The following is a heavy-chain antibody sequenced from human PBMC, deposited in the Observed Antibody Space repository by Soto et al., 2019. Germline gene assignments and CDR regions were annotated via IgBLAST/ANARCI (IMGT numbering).Heavy chain of an antibody. Sequence: QVQLVQSGAEVKKPGASVKLSCKASGYTFTNYYIHWVRQAPGQGLEWMAIINPNGGSTNYAQKFQGSVTLTRDTSTSTVYMDLSSLKSEDTAVYYCARRLAAGDYWGQGTLVTVSS. J-gene: IGHJ4*02. CDR1: GYTFTNYY. CDR2: INPNGGST. V-gene: IGHV1-46*01. D-gene: IGHD6-13*01. CDR3: ARRLAAGDY.